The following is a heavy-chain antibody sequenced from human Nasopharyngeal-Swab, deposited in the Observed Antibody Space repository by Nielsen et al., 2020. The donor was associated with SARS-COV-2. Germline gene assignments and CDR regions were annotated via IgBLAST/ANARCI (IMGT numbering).Heavy chain of an antibody. D-gene: IGHD7-27*01. J-gene: IGHJ4*02. V-gene: IGHV3-33*05. Sequence: GESLKISCAASGFTFSSYGMHWVRQAPGKGLEWVAVISYDGSNKYYADSVKGRFTISRDNAKNSLYLQMNSLRADDTAVYYCARTDPGVPSWGQGTLVTVSS. CDR2: ISYDGSNK. CDR3: ARTDPGVPS. CDR1: GFTFSSYG.